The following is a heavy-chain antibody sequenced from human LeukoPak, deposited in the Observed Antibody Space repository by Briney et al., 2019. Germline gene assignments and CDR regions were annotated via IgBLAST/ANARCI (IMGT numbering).Heavy chain of an antibody. CDR3: AKDWTSHNGVYDCLDF. Sequence: GGSLRLSCAASGFSFDVHAMTWVRQAPGKGPEWVATIGGPAETFYADSVRGRFTISRDNSRYTLYLQMDRLRAEDSALYYCAKDWTSHNGVYDCLDFWGQGTQVTVSS. D-gene: IGHD3-16*01. CDR1: GFSFDVHA. CDR2: IGGPAET. J-gene: IGHJ4*02. V-gene: IGHV3-23*01.